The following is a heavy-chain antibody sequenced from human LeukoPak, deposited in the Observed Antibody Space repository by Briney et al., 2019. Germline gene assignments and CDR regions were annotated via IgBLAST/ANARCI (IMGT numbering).Heavy chain of an antibody. V-gene: IGHV4-30-2*01. J-gene: IGHJ4*02. CDR3: ARARVVPAAIVRKSGAFDY. CDR1: GGSISSGGYY. Sequence: SSETLSLTCTVSGGSISSGGYYWSWIRQPPGKGLEWIGYIYHSGSTYYNPSLKSRVTISVDRSKNQFSLKLSSVTAADTAVYYCARARVVPAAIVRKSGAFDYWGQGTLVTVSS. CDR2: IYHSGST. D-gene: IGHD2-2*01.